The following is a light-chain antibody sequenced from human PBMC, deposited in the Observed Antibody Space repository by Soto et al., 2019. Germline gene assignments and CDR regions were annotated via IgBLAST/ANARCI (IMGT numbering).Light chain of an antibody. J-gene: IGKJ5*01. CDR3: QQANSFPIT. CDR1: QGMSSS. V-gene: IGKV1-9*01. CDR2: AAS. Sequence: DIPLTQSPSFLSASVGDRVTITCGGSQGMSSSLAWYQQRAGKAPNLLIYAASSLQSGVPSRFSGSESGTDFTLTISSLQPEDCAIYFCQQANSFPITFGQGTRLEIK.